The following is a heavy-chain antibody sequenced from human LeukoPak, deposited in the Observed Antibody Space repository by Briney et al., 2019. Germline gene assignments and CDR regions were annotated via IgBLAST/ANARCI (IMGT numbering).Heavy chain of an antibody. V-gene: IGHV1-69*04. Sequence: SVKVSCKASGGTFSSYAISWVRQAPGQGLEWMGRIIPILGIASYAQKFQGRVTMTRDTSTNTVYMELSSLRSEDTAVYYCATSAYGEPPLYWGQGTLVTVSS. D-gene: IGHD4-17*01. CDR2: IIPILGIA. CDR3: ATSAYGEPPLY. J-gene: IGHJ4*02. CDR1: GGTFSSYA.